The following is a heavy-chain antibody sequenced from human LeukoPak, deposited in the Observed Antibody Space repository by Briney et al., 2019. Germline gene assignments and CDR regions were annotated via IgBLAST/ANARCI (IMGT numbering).Heavy chain of an antibody. CDR3: ARGCSAGTPHNWFDP. D-gene: IGHD6-13*01. CDR1: GGSISGYY. Sequence: SETLSLTCTVSGGSISGYYWSWIRQPPGKGLEWIGYIYYSGSANYNPSLKSRVTISVDTSKNQFSLKLSSVTAADTAVYYCARGCSAGTPHNWFDPWGQGTLVTVSS. J-gene: IGHJ5*02. CDR2: IYYSGSA. V-gene: IGHV4-59*01.